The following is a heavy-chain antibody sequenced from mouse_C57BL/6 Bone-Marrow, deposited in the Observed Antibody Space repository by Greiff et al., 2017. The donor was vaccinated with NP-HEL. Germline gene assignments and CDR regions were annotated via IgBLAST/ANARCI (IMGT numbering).Heavy chain of an antibody. V-gene: IGHV1-81*01. CDR2: IYPRSGNT. CDR1: GYTFTSYG. CDR3: ARRKTAQVSYYFDY. D-gene: IGHD3-2*02. Sequence: QVQLKESGAELARPGASVKLSCKASGYTFTSYGISWVKQRTGQGLEWIGEIYPRSGNTYYNEKFKGKATLTADKSASTAYMVLRSLTSEDSAVYFCARRKTAQVSYYFDYWGQGTTLTVSS. J-gene: IGHJ2*01.